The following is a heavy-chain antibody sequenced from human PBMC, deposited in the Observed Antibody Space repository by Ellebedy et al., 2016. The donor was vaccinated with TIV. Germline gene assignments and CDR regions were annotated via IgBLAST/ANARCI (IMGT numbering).Heavy chain of an antibody. CDR3: GRAIGSGSCY. CDR2: IKQDGSEK. Sequence: GESLKISCAASGFSLSSYWTHWVRQAPGKGLEWVANIKQDGSEKYYVDSVKGRFTISRDNAKNSLYLQMNSLRAEDTAVYFCGRAIGSGSCYWGQGTLVTVSS. J-gene: IGHJ4*02. CDR1: GFSLSSYW. V-gene: IGHV3-7*01. D-gene: IGHD3-10*01.